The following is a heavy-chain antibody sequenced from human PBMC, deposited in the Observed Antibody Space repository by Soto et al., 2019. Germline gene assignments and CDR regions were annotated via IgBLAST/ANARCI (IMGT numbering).Heavy chain of an antibody. D-gene: IGHD6-19*01. CDR2: ISSSSSYI. CDR1: GFTFSSYS. Sequence: PGGSLRLSCAASGFTFSSYSMNWVRQAPGKGLEWVSSISSSSSYIYYADSVKGRFTISRDNAKNSLYLQMNSLRAEDTAVYYCATLSIAVAGAGGYWGQGTLVTVSS. V-gene: IGHV3-21*01. J-gene: IGHJ4*02. CDR3: ATLSIAVAGAGGY.